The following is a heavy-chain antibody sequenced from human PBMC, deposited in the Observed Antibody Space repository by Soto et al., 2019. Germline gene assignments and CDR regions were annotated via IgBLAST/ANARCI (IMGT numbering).Heavy chain of an antibody. Sequence: SVKVSCKASGGTFSSYAIIWVRQAPGQGLEWMGGSIPIFGTANYAQKFQGRVTITAGESTSTAYMELTGLRSEDTAVYYCARGPSTGSGTYYYGMDVWGQGTTVSVSS. J-gene: IGHJ6*02. CDR2: SIPIFGTA. CDR3: ARGPSTGSGTYYYGMDV. D-gene: IGHD3-3*01. V-gene: IGHV1-69*13. CDR1: GGTFSSYA.